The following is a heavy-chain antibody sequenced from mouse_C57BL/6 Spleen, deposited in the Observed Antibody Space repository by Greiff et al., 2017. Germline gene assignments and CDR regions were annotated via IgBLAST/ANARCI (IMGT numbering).Heavy chain of an antibody. CDR2: ISSGGDYL. CDR1: GFTFSSYA. V-gene: IGHV5-9-1*02. D-gene: IGHD2-3*01. J-gene: IGHJ3*01. Sequence: EVKLQESGAGLVKPGGSLKLSCAASGFTFSSYAMSWVRQTPEKRLEWVAYISSGGDYLYYADTVKGRFTISRDNARNTLYLQMSSLKSEDTAMYYCTRDGSRFAYWGQGTLVTVSA. CDR3: TRDGSRFAY.